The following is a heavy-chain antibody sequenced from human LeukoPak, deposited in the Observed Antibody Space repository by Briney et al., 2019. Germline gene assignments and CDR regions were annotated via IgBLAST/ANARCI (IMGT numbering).Heavy chain of an antibody. CDR3: ALLAQAGTGIYFDY. D-gene: IGHD6-19*01. CDR2: IYWDDDK. V-gene: IGHV2-5*02. J-gene: IGHJ4*02. Sequence: SGPTLVNPTQTLTLTCSFSGFSLSTSGVGVGWIRQPPGKALEWLALIYWDDDKRYSPSLKSRLTITKDTSKNQVVLTMTNMDPVDTATYYCALLAQAGTGIYFDYWGQGTLVTVSS. CDR1: GFSLSTSGVG.